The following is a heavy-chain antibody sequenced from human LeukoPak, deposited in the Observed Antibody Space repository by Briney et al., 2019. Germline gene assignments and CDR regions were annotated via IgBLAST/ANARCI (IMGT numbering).Heavy chain of an antibody. V-gene: IGHV3-23*01. CDR1: GFTFSSYE. D-gene: IGHD3-10*01. J-gene: IGHJ4*02. CDR3: AKALGSALVRGVMDY. CDR2: ISGSGGST. Sequence: GGSLRLTCAASGFTFSSYEMNWVRQAPGKGLEWVSAISGSGGSTYYADSVKGRFTISRDNSKNTLYLQMDSLRAEDTAVYYCAKALGSALVRGVMDYWGQGTPVTVSS.